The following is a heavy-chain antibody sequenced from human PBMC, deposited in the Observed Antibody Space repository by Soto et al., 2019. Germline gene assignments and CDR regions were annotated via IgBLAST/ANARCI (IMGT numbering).Heavy chain of an antibody. D-gene: IGHD3-3*01. CDR3: ARPLTIFGVAHYYYYGMDV. J-gene: IGHJ6*02. CDR1: GFTFSSYG. V-gene: IGHV3-33*01. Sequence: PGGSLRLSCAASGFTFSSYGMHWVRQAPGKGLEWVAVIWYDGSNKYYADSVKGRFTISRDNSKNTLYLQMNSLRAEDTAVYYCARPLTIFGVAHYYYYGMDVWGQGTTVTVSS. CDR2: IWYDGSNK.